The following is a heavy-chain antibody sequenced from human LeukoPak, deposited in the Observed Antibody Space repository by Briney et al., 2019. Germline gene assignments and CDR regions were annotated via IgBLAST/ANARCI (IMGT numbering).Heavy chain of an antibody. V-gene: IGHV3-21*01. J-gene: IGHJ5*02. D-gene: IGHD3-10*01. CDR2: ISISNSYI. CDR1: GFTFRHYS. CDR3: ARDPPYYYGSGSYDENWFDP. Sequence: ALPLSRLPCGFTFRHYSMNWVGPAPPRGLDWVSSISISNSYIYYADSVKGRFTNSRDNAKNSLYLQMNSLRAEDTAVYYCARDPPYYYGSGSYDENWFDPWGQGTLVTVSS.